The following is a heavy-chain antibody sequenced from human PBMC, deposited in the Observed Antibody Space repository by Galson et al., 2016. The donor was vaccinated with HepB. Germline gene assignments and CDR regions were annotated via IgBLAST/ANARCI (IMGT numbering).Heavy chain of an antibody. CDR2: IYYSGST. CDR1: SGSISSSRYY. CDR3: ARERVQGRQYYYYGMDV. J-gene: IGHJ6*04. Sequence: TLSLTCTVSSGSISSSRYYWGWIRQHPGKGLEWIGYIYYSGSTYYNPSLKSRVTISVDTSKNQFSLKLSSVTAADTAVYYCARERVQGRQYYYYGMDVWGKGTTVTVSS. D-gene: IGHD3-10*01. V-gene: IGHV4-31*03.